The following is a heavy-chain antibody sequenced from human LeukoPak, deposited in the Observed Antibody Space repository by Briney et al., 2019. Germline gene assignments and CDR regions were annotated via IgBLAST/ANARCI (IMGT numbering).Heavy chain of an antibody. CDR1: GYTFTSYD. J-gene: IGHJ6*03. V-gene: IGHV1-8*01. D-gene: IGHD2-2*01. CDR2: MNPSSGNT. Sequence: GAAVKVSCKSSGYTFTSYDFNWVRQPTAQGLEWMGWMNPSSGNTGYAQKFQGRVTMARITSISTAYMELSSLRSEDTAVYYCARADSVPAGDYHYWYMDVWGKGTTVTVSS. CDR3: ARADSVPAGDYHYWYMDV.